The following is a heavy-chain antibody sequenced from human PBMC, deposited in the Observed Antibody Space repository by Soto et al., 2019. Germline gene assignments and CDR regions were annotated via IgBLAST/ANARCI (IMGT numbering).Heavy chain of an antibody. Sequence: QVQRVQSGAEVKKPGASVKVSCKASGYTFTSYGISWVRQAPGQGLEWMGWISAYNGNTNYAQKLQGRVTMTTDTSTRTAYMELRSLRSDATAVYYCAAGGDIVATMYGYFDLWGRGTLVTVSS. J-gene: IGHJ2*01. V-gene: IGHV1-18*01. CDR2: ISAYNGNT. CDR3: AAGGDIVATMYGYFDL. D-gene: IGHD5-12*01. CDR1: GYTFTSYG.